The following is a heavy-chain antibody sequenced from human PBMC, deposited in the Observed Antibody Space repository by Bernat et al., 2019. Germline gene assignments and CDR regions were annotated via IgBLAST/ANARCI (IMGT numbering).Heavy chain of an antibody. J-gene: IGHJ4*02. V-gene: IGHV3-74*01. CDR1: GFTFSSYW. CDR3: ARAKYSSSWYVGS. Sequence: EVQLVESGGGLVQPGGSLRLSCAASGFTFSSYWMHWVRQAPGKGLVWVSRVNSDGSGTTYADSVKGRFTISRDNAKNTLYLQMNSLRAEDTAVYYRARAKYSSSWYVGSWGQGTLVTVSS. D-gene: IGHD6-13*01. CDR2: VNSDGSGT.